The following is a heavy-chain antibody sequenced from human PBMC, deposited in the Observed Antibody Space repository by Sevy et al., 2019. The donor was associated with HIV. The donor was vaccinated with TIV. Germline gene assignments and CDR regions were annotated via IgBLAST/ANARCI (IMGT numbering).Heavy chain of an antibody. CDR1: SFTLSSYN. Sequence: GGSLRLSCAASSFTLSSYNMNWVRQAPGKGLEWVAFIRNDGSNKYYADSVKGRFTISRDNSKNTLYLQMNSLRAEDTAVYYCAKDQYSSRDYYYYGMDVWGQGTTVTVSS. V-gene: IGHV3-30*02. CDR2: IRNDGSNK. D-gene: IGHD6-6*01. J-gene: IGHJ6*02. CDR3: AKDQYSSRDYYYYGMDV.